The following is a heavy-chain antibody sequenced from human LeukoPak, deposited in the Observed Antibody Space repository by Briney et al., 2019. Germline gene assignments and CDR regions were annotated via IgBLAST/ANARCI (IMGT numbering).Heavy chain of an antibody. CDR1: GGSFSGYY. V-gene: IGHV4-34*01. J-gene: IGHJ4*02. D-gene: IGHD3-9*01. CDR3: ARHPLLRYFDWLPFDY. CDR2: INHSGST. Sequence: PSETLSLTCAVYGGSFSGYYWSWIRQPPGKGLEWIGEINHSGSTNYNPSLKSRVTISVDTSKNQFSLKLSSVTAADTAVYYCARHPLLRYFDWLPFDYWGQGTLVTVSS.